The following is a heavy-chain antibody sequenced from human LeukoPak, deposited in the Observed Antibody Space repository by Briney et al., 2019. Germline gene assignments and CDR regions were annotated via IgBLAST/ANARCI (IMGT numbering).Heavy chain of an antibody. D-gene: IGHD5-12*01. CDR3: ARGKPYDTPRYYYYYMDV. V-gene: IGHV3-21*01. CDR2: ISSSSYI. Sequence: GGSLRLSCAASGFTFSSYSMNWVRQAPGKGLEWVSSISSSSYIYYADSVKGRFTISRDNAKNSLYLQMNSLRAEDTAVYYCARGKPYDTPRYYYYYMDVWGKGTTVTVSS. J-gene: IGHJ6*03. CDR1: GFTFSSYS.